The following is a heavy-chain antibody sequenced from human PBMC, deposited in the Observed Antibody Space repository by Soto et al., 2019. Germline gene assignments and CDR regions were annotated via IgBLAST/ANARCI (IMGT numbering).Heavy chain of an antibody. CDR2: IWYDGSNK. J-gene: IGHJ4*02. Sequence: GGSLRLSCAASGFTFSSYGMHWVRQAPGKGLEWVAVIWYDGSNKYYADSVKGRFTISRDNSKNTLYLQMNSLRAEDTAVYYCARGGYDSSGYYYGHWGQGTLVTVSS. V-gene: IGHV3-33*01. CDR1: GFTFSSYG. CDR3: ARGGYDSSGYYYGH. D-gene: IGHD3-22*01.